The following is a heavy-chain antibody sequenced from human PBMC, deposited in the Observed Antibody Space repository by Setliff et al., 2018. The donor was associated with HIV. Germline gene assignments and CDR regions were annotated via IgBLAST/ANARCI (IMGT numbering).Heavy chain of an antibody. CDR2: IYTSGST. Sequence: SETLSLTCAVSSYSISSGYYWGWIRQPPGKGLEWIGYIYTSGSTNYNPSLKSRVTISADTSKNQFSLKLTSVTAADTAVYYCARGRMGYYGSGSYLPWGQGMLVTVSS. CDR1: SYSISSGYY. CDR3: ARGRMGYYGSGSYLP. J-gene: IGHJ5*02. V-gene: IGHV4-38-2*01. D-gene: IGHD3-10*01.